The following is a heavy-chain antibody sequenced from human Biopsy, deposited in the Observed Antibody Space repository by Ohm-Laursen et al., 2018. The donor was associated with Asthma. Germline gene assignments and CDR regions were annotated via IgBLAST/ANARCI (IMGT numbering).Heavy chain of an antibody. V-gene: IGHV1-69*13. CDR2: IIPIFGPT. J-gene: IGHJ4*02. CDR1: GGTFSSNS. Sequence: ASVKVSCKASGGTFSSNSINWVRQAPGQGLEWMGRIIPIFGPTNYAQKFQGRVTISADDSTSAAYMELSSLSSEDTALYYCARGPEYVRSSGALDYWGQGTLVTVSS. CDR3: ARGPEYVRSSGALDY. D-gene: IGHD2-2*01.